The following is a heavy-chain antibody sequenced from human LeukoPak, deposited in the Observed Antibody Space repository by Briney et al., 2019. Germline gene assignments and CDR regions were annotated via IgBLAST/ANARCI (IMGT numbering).Heavy chain of an antibody. CDR2: ISYDGNNK. V-gene: IGHV3-30-3*01. D-gene: IGHD4-17*01. J-gene: IGHJ3*02. CDR3: ARDNGDYGGTFDI. Sequence: SRRCLRLSCAASGFTFTRYVMHCVHQAPGNGLECVAVISYDGNNKYYTDSVNGRFTISRDNSKNTLYLQMNSLRPEDTAVYYCARDNGDYGGTFDIWGQGTKVTVSS. CDR1: GFTFTRYV.